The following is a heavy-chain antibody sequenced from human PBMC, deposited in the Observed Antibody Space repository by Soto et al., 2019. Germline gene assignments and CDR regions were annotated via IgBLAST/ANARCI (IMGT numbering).Heavy chain of an antibody. D-gene: IGHD4-17*01. CDR2: ISYDGSNK. V-gene: IGHV3-30*18. J-gene: IGHJ4*02. CDR3: AKDQNDYGDRQVDY. CDR1: GFTFSSYG. Sequence: QVQLVESGGGVVQPGRSLRLSCAASGFTFSSYGMHWVRQAPGKGLEWVAVISYDGSNKYYADSVKGRFTISRDNSKNTLYLQMNSLRAEDTAVYYCAKDQNDYGDRQVDYWGQGTLVTVSS.